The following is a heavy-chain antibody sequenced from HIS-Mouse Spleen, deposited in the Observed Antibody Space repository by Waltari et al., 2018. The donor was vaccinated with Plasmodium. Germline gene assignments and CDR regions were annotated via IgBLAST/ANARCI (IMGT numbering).Heavy chain of an antibody. CDR1: GFPVSSNY. Sequence: EVQLVESGGGLIQPGGSLRLSCSASGFPVSSNYISWVSQAPGKGLEWVSVIYSGGSTYYADSVKGRFTISRDNSKNTLYLQMNSLRAEDTAVYYCARGMKSSSSAFDIWGQGTMVTVSS. V-gene: IGHV3-53*01. J-gene: IGHJ3*02. CDR2: IYSGGST. D-gene: IGHD6-6*01. CDR3: ARGMKSSSSAFDI.